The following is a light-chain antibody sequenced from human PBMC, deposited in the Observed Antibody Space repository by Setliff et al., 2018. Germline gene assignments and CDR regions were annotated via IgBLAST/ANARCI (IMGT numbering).Light chain of an antibody. Sequence: ALTQPPSASGSPGQSVTISCTGTSNDVSGYNYVSWYQQHPGKAPQLMTYDVSKRPSGVPDRFSGSKSGNTASLTVSGLQAEDEADYYCSSYAGSNHFVFGTGTKGTVL. CDR1: SNDVSGYNY. CDR3: SSYAGSNHFV. CDR2: DVS. V-gene: IGLV2-8*01. J-gene: IGLJ1*01.